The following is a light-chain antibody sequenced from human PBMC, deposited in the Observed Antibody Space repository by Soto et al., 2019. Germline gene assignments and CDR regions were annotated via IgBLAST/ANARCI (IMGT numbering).Light chain of an antibody. CDR3: QQYNDHRT. Sequence: DIQMTPSPSTLSASVGDRVTITCRASHSISSWLAWYQQTPGKAPNLLIYKASTLLSGVPSRFSGSGSGTEFTLTISSLQPDDFATYYCQQYNDHRTFGQGTKV. V-gene: IGKV1-5*03. J-gene: IGKJ1*01. CDR1: HSISSW. CDR2: KAS.